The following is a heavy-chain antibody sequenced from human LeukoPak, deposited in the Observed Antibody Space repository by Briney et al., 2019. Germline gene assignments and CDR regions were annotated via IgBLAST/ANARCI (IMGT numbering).Heavy chain of an antibody. Sequence: ASVKVSCKPSGYTFTSYGISWVRQAPGQGLEWMGWISAYNGNTNYAQKLQGRVTMTRDTSISTAYMELSRLRSDDTAVYYCASTTTVTFDAFDIWGQGTMVTVSS. CDR2: ISAYNGNT. V-gene: IGHV1-18*01. CDR3: ASTTTVTFDAFDI. J-gene: IGHJ3*02. D-gene: IGHD4-11*01. CDR1: GYTFTSYG.